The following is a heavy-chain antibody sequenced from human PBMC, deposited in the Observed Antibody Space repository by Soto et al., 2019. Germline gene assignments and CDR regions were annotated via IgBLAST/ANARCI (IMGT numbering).Heavy chain of an antibody. CDR1: GFTFSSYS. D-gene: IGHD3-3*01. CDR3: EREADFLNWFDP. Sequence: GGSLRLSCAASGFTFSSYSMNWVRQAPGKGLEWVSYISSSSSTIYYADSVKGRFTISRDNAKNSLYLLMNSLRAEDTAVYYCEREADFLNWFDPWGQGTLVTFSS. CDR2: ISSSSSTI. J-gene: IGHJ5*02. V-gene: IGHV3-48*01.